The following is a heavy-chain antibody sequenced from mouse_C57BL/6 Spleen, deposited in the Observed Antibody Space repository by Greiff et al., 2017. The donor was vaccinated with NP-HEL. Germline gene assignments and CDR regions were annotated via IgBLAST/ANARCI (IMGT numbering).Heavy chain of an antibody. V-gene: IGHV1-82*01. J-gene: IGHJ4*01. CDR1: GYAFSSSW. CDR3: AREEEVYAMDY. Sequence: VQLKQSGPELVKPGASVKISCKASGYAFSSSWMNWVKQRPGKGLEWIGRIYPGDGDTNYNGKFKGKATLTADKSSSTAYMQLSSLTSEDSAVYFCAREEEVYAMDYWGQGTSVTVSS. CDR2: IYPGDGDT.